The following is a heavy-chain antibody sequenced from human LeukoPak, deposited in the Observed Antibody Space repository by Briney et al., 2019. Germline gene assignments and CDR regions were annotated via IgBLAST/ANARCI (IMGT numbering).Heavy chain of an antibody. J-gene: IGHJ4*02. CDR2: INAGNGNT. CDR3: ARDLPYYYDSSGYYPRLDY. Sequence: ASVKVSCKASGYTFTSYAMHWVRQAPEQRLEWMGWINAGNGNTNYAQKLQGRVTMTTDTSTSTAYMELRSLRSDDTAVYYCARDLPYYYDSSGYYPRLDYWGQGTLDTVSS. V-gene: IGHV1-3*01. D-gene: IGHD3-22*01. CDR1: GYTFTSYA.